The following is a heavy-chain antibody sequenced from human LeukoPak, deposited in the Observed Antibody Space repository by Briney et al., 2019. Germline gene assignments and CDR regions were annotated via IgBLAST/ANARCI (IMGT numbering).Heavy chain of an antibody. J-gene: IGHJ4*02. D-gene: IGHD2-2*01. V-gene: IGHV3-23*01. CDR3: AKRHCSSTHCYAFDY. CDR1: GFTYSSCV. CDR2: ISGSGGST. Sequence: GGSLRLSCATSGFTYSSCVMAWVRQAPGKGLEWVSSISGSGGSTYYADSVKGRFTISRDNSMNTLYLPMNSLTAKDTAVYYCAKRHCSSTHCYAFDYWGQGTLVTVSS.